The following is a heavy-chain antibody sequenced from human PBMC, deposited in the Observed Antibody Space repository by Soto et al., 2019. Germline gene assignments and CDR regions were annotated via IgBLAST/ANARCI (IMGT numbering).Heavy chain of an antibody. Sequence: QVQLQQWGAGLLKPSETLSLTCAVYGGSFSGYYWSWIRQPPGKGLEWIGEINHSGSTNYNPSLKRRVTISVDTSKNQFSLKLSSVTAADTAVYYCARGSSGLFDYWGQGTLVTVSS. CDR3: ARGSSGLFDY. CDR1: GGSFSGYY. CDR2: INHSGST. V-gene: IGHV4-34*01. D-gene: IGHD6-19*01. J-gene: IGHJ4*02.